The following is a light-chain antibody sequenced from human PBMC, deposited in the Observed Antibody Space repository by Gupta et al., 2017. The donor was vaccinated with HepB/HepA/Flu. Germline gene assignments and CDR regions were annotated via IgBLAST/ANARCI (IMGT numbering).Light chain of an antibody. V-gene: IGKV1-5*03. CDR3: QQENSSPLT. Sequence: DIQMTQSPSTLSASLGDRVTITCRASQSISSWLAWYQQKPGKAPNLLIYKASILESGVPSRFSGSESGTKFTLSISSLQPDDSAIYYCQQENSSPLTFGGGTKVEI. CDR1: QSISSW. CDR2: KAS. J-gene: IGKJ4*01.